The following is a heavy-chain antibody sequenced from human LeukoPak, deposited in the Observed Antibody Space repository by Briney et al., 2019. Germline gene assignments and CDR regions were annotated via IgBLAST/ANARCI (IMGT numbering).Heavy chain of an antibody. V-gene: IGHV2-70*04. D-gene: IGHD2-15*01. CDR2: IDWEDDK. CDR3: ARSQFCSGNSCYSRDWFDT. J-gene: IGHJ5*02. CDR1: GFSLSTIGMR. Sequence: SGPALVKPTQTLTLTCTFSGFSLSTIGMRVSWIRQPPGKALEWLSRIDWEDDKFYSTSLKTRLTISKDTSKNQVVLTMTNMDPVDTATYYCARSQFCSGNSCYSRDWFDTWGQGTLVTVSS.